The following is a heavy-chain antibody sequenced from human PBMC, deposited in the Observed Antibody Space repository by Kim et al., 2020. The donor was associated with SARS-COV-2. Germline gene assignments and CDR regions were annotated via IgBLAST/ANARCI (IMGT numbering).Heavy chain of an antibody. CDR2: INQAGTIT. Sequence: GGSLRLSCAASGFTFSIYSMSFVRPSPFPLLDGWGGINQAGTITYYADSVKGRFTISRDNSKNTVYLQMDSLRVEDTAVYYCSNPSGLNCWGQGTLVTVSS. CDR1: GFTFSIYS. D-gene: IGHD6-25*01. V-gene: IGHV3-23*01. CDR3: SNPSGLNC. J-gene: IGHJ4*02.